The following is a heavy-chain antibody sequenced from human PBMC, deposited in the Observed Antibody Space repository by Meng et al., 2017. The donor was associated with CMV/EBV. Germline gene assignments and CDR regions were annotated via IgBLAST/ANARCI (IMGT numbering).Heavy chain of an antibody. CDR2: ISAYNGNT. Sequence: ASGYTFTSYGISWVRPAPGQGLEWMGWISAYNGNTNYAQKLQGRVTMTTDTSTSTAYMELRSLRSDDTAVYYCARGCGGDCSGFFDYWGQGTLVTVSS. V-gene: IGHV1-18*01. CDR1: GYTFTSYG. J-gene: IGHJ4*02. CDR3: ARGCGGDCSGFFDY. D-gene: IGHD2-21*01.